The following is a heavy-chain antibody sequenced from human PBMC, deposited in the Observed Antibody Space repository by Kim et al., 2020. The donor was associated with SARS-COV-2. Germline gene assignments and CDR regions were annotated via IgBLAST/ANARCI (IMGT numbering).Heavy chain of an antibody. CDR1: GFTFSSYA. CDR2: ISGSGGST. D-gene: IGHD3-9*01. Sequence: GGSLRLSCAASGFTFSSYAMSWVRQAPGKGLEWVSAISGSGGSTYYADSVKGRFTISRDNSKNTLYLQMNSLRAEDTAVYYCAKAFASSYYDILTGYYRIDYWGQGTLVTVSS. V-gene: IGHV3-23*01. J-gene: IGHJ4*02. CDR3: AKAFASSYYDILTGYYRIDY.